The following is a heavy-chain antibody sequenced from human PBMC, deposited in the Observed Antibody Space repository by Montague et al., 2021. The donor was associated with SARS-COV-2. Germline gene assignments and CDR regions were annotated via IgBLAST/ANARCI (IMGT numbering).Heavy chain of an antibody. Sequence: SETLSLTCTVSGGSISSGSYYWGWIRQPPGKGLEWIGSLYYSGSTYYNPSLKSRVTISVDTSTNQFSLRLTSVTAADSARYYCARNMAYWGQGVLVTV. CDR1: GGSISSGSYY. J-gene: IGHJ4*02. V-gene: IGHV4-39*01. CDR2: LYYSGST. D-gene: IGHD2/OR15-2a*01. CDR3: ARNMAY.